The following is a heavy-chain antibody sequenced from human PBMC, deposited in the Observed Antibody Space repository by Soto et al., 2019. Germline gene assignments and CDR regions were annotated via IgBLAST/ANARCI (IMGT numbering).Heavy chain of an antibody. CDR1: GGSLSGDY. CDR2: INHSGST. D-gene: IGHD3-3*01. J-gene: IGHJ3*02. CDR3: GRGLYDLRSGDRFDI. V-gene: IGHV4-34*01. Sequence: SETLSLTCAVYGGSLSGDYGSWIRQPPGKGLEWIGEINHSGSTNYNPSLKSRLIISVDTSRHQFSLRLTSVTAADTAVYYCGRGLYDLRSGDRFDIWGQGT.